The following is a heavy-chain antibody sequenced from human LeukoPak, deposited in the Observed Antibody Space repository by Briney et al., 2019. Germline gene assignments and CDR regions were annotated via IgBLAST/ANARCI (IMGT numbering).Heavy chain of an antibody. Sequence: PSETLSLTCTVSGGSISSGDYYWSWIRQPPGKGLEWIGYIYYSGSTYYNPSLKSRVTISVDTSKNQFSLKLSSVTAADTAVHYCARAIQLWRWFDYWGQGTLVTVSS. CDR3: ARAIQLWRWFDY. V-gene: IGHV4-30-4*08. J-gene: IGHJ4*02. D-gene: IGHD5-18*01. CDR2: IYYSGST. CDR1: GGSISSGDYY.